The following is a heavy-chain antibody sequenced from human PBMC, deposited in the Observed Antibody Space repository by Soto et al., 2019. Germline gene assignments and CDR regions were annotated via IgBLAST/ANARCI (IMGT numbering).Heavy chain of an antibody. J-gene: IGHJ6*02. Sequence: GGSLRLSCAASGFTFDDYTMHWVRQAPGKGLEWVSLISWDGGSTYYADSVKGRFTISRDNGKNSLYLQMNSLRTEDTALYYCAKDIGYCSGGSCYFNYYYGMDVWGQGTTVTVSS. CDR3: AKDIGYCSGGSCYFNYYYGMDV. V-gene: IGHV3-43*01. CDR2: ISWDGGST. CDR1: GFTFDDYT. D-gene: IGHD2-15*01.